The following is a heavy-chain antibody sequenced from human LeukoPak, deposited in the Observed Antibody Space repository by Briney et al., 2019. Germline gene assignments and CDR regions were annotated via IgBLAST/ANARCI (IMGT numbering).Heavy chain of an antibody. D-gene: IGHD3-22*01. J-gene: IGHJ4*02. CDR1: GGSFSGYY. CDR3: ARRAYYYDSSGYYYTPGYFDY. V-gene: IGHV4-34*01. CDR2: INHSGST. Sequence: SETLSLTCAVYGGSFSGYYWSWIRQPPGKGLEWIGEINHSGSTDYNPSLKSRVTMSVDTSKNQFSLKLSSVTAADTAVYYCARRAYYYDSSGYYYTPGYFDYWGQGTLVTVSS.